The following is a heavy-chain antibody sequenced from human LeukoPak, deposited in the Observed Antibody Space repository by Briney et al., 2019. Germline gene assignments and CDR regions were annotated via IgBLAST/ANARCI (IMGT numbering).Heavy chain of an antibody. D-gene: IGHD3-10*01. Sequence: GGSLRLSCAASGFTFSSYNMNWVRQAPGKGLEWVSLISSSSSYIYFADSVKGRCTISRDNAKNSLYLQMHSLRAEDTAAYYCARGQIMVRGTIDYWGQGTLVTVSS. CDR1: GFTFSSYN. V-gene: IGHV3-21*06. CDR2: ISSSSSYI. CDR3: ARGQIMVRGTIDY. J-gene: IGHJ4*02.